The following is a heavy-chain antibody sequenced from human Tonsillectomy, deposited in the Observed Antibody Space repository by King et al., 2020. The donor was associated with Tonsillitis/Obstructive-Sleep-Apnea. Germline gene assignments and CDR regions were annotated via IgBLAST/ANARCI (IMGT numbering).Heavy chain of an antibody. CDR2: INPNSGGT. V-gene: IGHV1-2*02. CDR3: ARRLRKFQSLHCGLDV. D-gene: IGHD2-21*02. CDR1: GYTFAGYY. Sequence: QLVQSGAEVKKPGASVKVSCEASGYTFAGYYIHWVRQAPGQGLEWMGWINPNSGGTNYAQKFQGRVIMTRDTSISTAYMEVSRLRSDDTAMYYCARRLRKFQSLHCGLDVWGQGTTVTVSS. J-gene: IGHJ6*02.